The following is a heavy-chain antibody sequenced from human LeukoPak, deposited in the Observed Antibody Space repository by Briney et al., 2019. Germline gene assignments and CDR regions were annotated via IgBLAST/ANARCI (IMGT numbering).Heavy chain of an antibody. V-gene: IGHV3-9*01. CDR3: AKGGSGYGYDLDY. CDR1: GFTFDDYA. J-gene: IGHJ4*02. Sequence: PGRSLRLSRAASGFTFDDYAMHWVRQPPEKGLEWVSGISWNSGTIDYADSVTGRFTISRDNTKNSLYLQMNSLRAEDTAFYYCAKGGSGYGYDLDYWGQGTLVTVSP. D-gene: IGHD3-16*01. CDR2: ISWNSGTI.